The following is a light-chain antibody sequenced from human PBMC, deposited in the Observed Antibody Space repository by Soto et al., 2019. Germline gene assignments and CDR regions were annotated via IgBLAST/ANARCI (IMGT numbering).Light chain of an antibody. V-gene: IGKV1D-12*01. CDR3: QQTTTFPLT. CDR1: QGVSTW. J-gene: IGKJ4*01. Sequence: DIQMTQSPSSVSASVGDRVTITCRASQGVSTWLAWYQQKPGKAPNLLIYTASSLQSGVPSSFSGSGSGTDFTLTISSLQPEDCATYYCQQTTTFPLTFGGGTKVEI. CDR2: TAS.